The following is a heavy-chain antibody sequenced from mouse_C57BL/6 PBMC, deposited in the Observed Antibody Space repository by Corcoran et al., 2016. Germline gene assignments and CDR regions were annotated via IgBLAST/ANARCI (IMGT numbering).Heavy chain of an antibody. CDR2: INPNNGGT. CDR3: ARYYTAY. Sequence: EVQLQQSGPELVKPGASVKISCKASGYTFTDYYMNWVKQSHGKSLEWIGDINPNNGGTSYNQKFKGKATLTVDKSSSTAYMELRSLTSEDSAVYYCARYYTAYWGQGTLVTVSA. CDR1: GYTFTDYY. V-gene: IGHV1-26*01. D-gene: IGHD2-12*01. J-gene: IGHJ3*01.